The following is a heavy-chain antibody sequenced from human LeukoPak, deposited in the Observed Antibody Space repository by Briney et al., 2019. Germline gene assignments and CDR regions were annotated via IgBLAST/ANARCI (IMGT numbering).Heavy chain of an antibody. V-gene: IGHV1-46*01. CDR3: ATQSQHLGVSGAGPHYYYMDV. J-gene: IGHJ6*03. D-gene: IGHD3-16*01. Sequence: GASVKVSCKASGYTFTSYYMHWVRQAPGQGLEWMGIINPSGGSTSYAQKFQGRVTMTRDTSTSTVYMELSSLRSEDTAVYYCATQSQHLGVSGAGPHYYYMDVWGKGTTVTISS. CDR1: GYTFTSYY. CDR2: INPSGGST.